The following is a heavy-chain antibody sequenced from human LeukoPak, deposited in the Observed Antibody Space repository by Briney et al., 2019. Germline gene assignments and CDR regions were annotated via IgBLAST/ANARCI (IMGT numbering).Heavy chain of an antibody. D-gene: IGHD1-26*01. CDR3: ASLPSSGRSTDY. CDR1: GFTFSSYS. J-gene: IGHJ4*02. CDR2: ISSSSSYI. Sequence: GGSLRLSCAASGFTFSSYSMNWVRQAPGKGLEWVSSISSSSSYIYYADSVKGRFIISRDNAKNSLYLQMNSLRAEDTAVYYCASLPSSGRSTDYWGQGTLVTVSS. V-gene: IGHV3-21*01.